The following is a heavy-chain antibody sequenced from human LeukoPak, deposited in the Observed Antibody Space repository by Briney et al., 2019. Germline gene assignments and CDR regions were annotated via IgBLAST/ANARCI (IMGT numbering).Heavy chain of an antibody. J-gene: IGHJ4*02. D-gene: IGHD3-10*01. V-gene: IGHV3-66*01. CDR2: IYSGGST. CDR3: ARDLYYYGSGSYPSDY. CDR1: GFAVSSNY. Sequence: GGSLRLSCAASGFAVSSNYMSWVRQAPGKGLEWVSVIYSGGSTYCADSVKGRFTISRDNSKNTLYLQMNSPRAEDTAVYYCARDLYYYGSGSYPSDYWGQGTLVTVSS.